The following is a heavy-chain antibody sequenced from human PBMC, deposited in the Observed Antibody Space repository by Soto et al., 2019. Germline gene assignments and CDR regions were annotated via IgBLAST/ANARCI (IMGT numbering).Heavy chain of an antibody. V-gene: IGHV1-3*01. CDR2: INAGNGNT. CDR3: VRDGTRSYIGDYFQY. CDR1: GYTFTSYA. D-gene: IGHD1-26*01. J-gene: IGHJ1*01. Sequence: ASVKVSCKASGYTFTSYAMHWVRQAPGQRLEWMGWINAGNGNTKYSQKFQGRFTISRDNSQNTVYLQMGSLQPDDTAVYFCVRDGTRSYIGDYFQYWGLGTLVTVSS.